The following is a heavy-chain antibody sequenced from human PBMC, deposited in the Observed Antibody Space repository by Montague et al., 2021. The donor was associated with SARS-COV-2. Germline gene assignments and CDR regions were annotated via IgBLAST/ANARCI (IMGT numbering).Heavy chain of an antibody. Sequence: SETLSLTCTVSGGSITNNIDYWAWIRQPPGEGLEWIGSIYYTGNTXYNPSLNSRVTISVVTSKNHFTLKLSSVTAAETTVYYCARLKRYFDSSGSTSAFDFWGQGTKVTVSS. CDR3: ARLKRYFDSSGSTSAFDF. CDR2: IYYTGNT. CDR1: GGSITNNIDY. V-gene: IGHV4-39*02. J-gene: IGHJ3*01. D-gene: IGHD3-22*01.